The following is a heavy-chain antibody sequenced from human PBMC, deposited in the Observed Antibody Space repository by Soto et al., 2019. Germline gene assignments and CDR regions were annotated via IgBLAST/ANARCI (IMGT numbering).Heavy chain of an antibody. Sequence: ASVKVSCKASGYTFTSYYMHWVRQAPGQGLEWMGIINPSGGSTSYAQKFQGRVTMTRDTSTSTVYMELSSLRSEDTAVYYCARVPLELHSLYYMDVWGKGTTVTVS. J-gene: IGHJ6*03. CDR1: GYTFTSYY. CDR3: ARVPLELHSLYYMDV. CDR2: INPSGGST. V-gene: IGHV1-46*01. D-gene: IGHD1-7*01.